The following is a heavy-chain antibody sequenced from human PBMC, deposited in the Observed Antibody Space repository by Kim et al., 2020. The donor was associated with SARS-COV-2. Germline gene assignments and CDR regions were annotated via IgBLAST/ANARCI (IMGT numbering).Heavy chain of an antibody. V-gene: IGHV3-74*01. Sequence: GGSLRLSCAASGFTFSSYWMHWVRQAPGKGLVWVSRINSDGSSTSYPDSVKGRFTISRDNAKSTLYLQMNSLRAEDTAVYYCARRNYYDSSGYSGFVVWGQGTLVTVSS. CDR2: INSDGSST. J-gene: IGHJ4*02. CDR1: GFTFSSYW. CDR3: ARRNYYDSSGYSGFVV. D-gene: IGHD3-22*01.